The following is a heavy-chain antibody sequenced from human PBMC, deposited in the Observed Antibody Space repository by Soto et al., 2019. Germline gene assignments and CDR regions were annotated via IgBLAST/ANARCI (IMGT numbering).Heavy chain of an antibody. V-gene: IGHV1-69*02. CDR2: IIPLLNKA. CDR3: ARGHHGWLDP. Sequence: QVQLVQSGAEMKKPGSSVKVSCKASGGIFGTYTINWVRQAPGQGLEWMGRIIPLLNKADYAQKFQGRVTISVERSADTAYMELGSLTSGDTAVYYCARGHHGWLDPWGHGSLVTVSS. CDR1: GGIFGTYT. J-gene: IGHJ5*02.